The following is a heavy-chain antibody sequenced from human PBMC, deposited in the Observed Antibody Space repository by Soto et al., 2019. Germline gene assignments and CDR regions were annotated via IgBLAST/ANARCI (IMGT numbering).Heavy chain of an antibody. D-gene: IGHD2-21*01. V-gene: IGHV1-8*01. Sequence: QVQLVQSGAEVKKPGASVKVSCKASGYTFISYDINWVRQATGQGLEWMAWMNPNSGNRGYAQKFQGRVTVTRNTSISTAYRELSSLKSEDTAVYYCARGLKTCDYHGMDVWGQGTTVAVSS. CDR3: ARGLKTCDYHGMDV. J-gene: IGHJ6*02. CDR2: MNPNSGNR. CDR1: GYTFISYD.